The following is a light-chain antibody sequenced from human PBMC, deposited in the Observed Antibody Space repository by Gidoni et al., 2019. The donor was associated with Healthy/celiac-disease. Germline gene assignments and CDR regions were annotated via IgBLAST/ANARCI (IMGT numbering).Light chain of an antibody. Sequence: DIQRTQSPSSLSAAVGDRVTITCRASQSISSYLNLYQQKPGKAPKLLLYAASSLQSGVPSRFSGSGSGTDFTLTISSLQPEDFATYYCQPSYSTPYTFGPRTKLEIK. CDR1: QSISSY. J-gene: IGKJ2*01. CDR2: AAS. CDR3: QPSYSTPYT. V-gene: IGKV1-39*01.